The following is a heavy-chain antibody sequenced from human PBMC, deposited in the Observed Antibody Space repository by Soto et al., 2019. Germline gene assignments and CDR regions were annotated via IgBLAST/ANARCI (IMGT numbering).Heavy chain of an antibody. CDR1: GYSFTSYW. CDR3: AKRVMVKHGAFDI. CDR2: IYPCDSDT. V-gene: IGHV5-51*01. D-gene: IGHD5-18*01. J-gene: IGHJ3*02. Sequence: RGESLKISCKGSGYSFTSYWIGWVRQMPGKGLEWMWIIYPCDSDTRYSPSFQGQVTISADKSISTAYLQWSSVKASDTAMYYGAKRVMVKHGAFDIWGQGTMVTVSS.